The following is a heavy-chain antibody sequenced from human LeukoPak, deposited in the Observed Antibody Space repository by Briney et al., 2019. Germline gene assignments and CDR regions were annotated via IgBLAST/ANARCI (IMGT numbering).Heavy chain of an antibody. J-gene: IGHJ4*02. CDR1: GFTFSNYA. V-gene: IGHV3-23*01. CDR3: AKDRLIYYYDSSGLFDY. CDR2: ISGSGTST. Sequence: PGGSLRLSCAASGFTFSNYAMKWVRQAPGKGLEWVSTISGSGTSTYYADSVKGRFTISRDNSKNTLYLQMNSLRAEDTAVYYCAKDRLIYYYDSSGLFDYWGQGTLVTVSS. D-gene: IGHD3-22*01.